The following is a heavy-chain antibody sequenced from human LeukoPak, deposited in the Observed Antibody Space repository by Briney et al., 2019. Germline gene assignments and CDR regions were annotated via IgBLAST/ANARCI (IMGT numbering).Heavy chain of an antibody. CDR3: ARPYSYGSGQNWFDP. D-gene: IGHD5-18*01. J-gene: IGHJ5*02. CDR2: INPNSGGT. V-gene: IGHV1-2*02. CDR1: GYTFTVYY. Sequence: ASVKVSCKASGYTFTVYYMHWVRQAPGQGLEWMGWINPNSGGTNYAQKFQGRVTMTRDTSISTAYMELSRLRSDDTAVYYCARPYSYGSGQNWFDPWGQGTLVTVSS.